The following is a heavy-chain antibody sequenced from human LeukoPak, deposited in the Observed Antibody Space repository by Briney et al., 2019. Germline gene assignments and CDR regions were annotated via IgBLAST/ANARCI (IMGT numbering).Heavy chain of an antibody. CDR2: IIPIFGTA. CDR1: GGTFSSYA. CDR3: ARDDDYCSSTGCSVRFDP. Sequence: AASVKVSCKAPGGTFSSYAISWVRQAPGQGPEWMGGIIPIFGTANYAQKFQGRVTITADESTSTAYMELSGLRSEDTAVYYCARDDDYCSSTGCSVRFDPWGQGTLVTVSS. D-gene: IGHD2-2*01. V-gene: IGHV1-69*13. J-gene: IGHJ5*02.